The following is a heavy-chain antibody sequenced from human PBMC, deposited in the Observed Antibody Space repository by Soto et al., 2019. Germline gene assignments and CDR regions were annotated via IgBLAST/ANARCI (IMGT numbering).Heavy chain of an antibody. CDR1: GFIFSNHA. Sequence: PGGSLRLSCAASGFIFSNHAMNWVRQAPGKGLEWVSGIVGNGGTTHYADSVKGRFTISRDNSKNTLYLQMDSLGAEDTALYYCAKVLYGFTYGKYDYWGQGTLVTVSS. D-gene: IGHD5-18*01. CDR2: IVGNGGTT. J-gene: IGHJ4*02. V-gene: IGHV3-23*01. CDR3: AKVLYGFTYGKYDY.